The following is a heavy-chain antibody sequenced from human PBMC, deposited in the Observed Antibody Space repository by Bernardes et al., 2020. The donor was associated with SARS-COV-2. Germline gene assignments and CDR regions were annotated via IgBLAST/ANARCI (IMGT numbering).Heavy chain of an antibody. CDR3: AGGGRGLYFYSGKEV. V-gene: IGHV1-2*02. J-gene: IGHJ6*02. Sequence: ASVKVSCKASGYTFTAYYMHWVRQAPGQGLEWMGWINPKSGGANYAQKFRGRVTMTSDTSISTAYMELSRLTSDDTAVDCCAGGGRGLYFYSGKEVWGQGTTVTV. CDR2: INPKSGGA. CDR1: GYTFTAYY. D-gene: IGHD3-10*01.